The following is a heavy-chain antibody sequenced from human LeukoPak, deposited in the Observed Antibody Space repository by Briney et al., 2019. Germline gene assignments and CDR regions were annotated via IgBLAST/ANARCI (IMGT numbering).Heavy chain of an antibody. CDR1: GYTFTGYY. V-gene: IGHV1-46*01. J-gene: IGHJ4*02. CDR3: ARDWNYYDSSGSLSGDY. D-gene: IGHD3-22*01. Sequence: GASVKVSCKASGYTFTGYYMHWVRQAPGQGLEWMGIINPSGGSTSYAQKFQGRVTMTRDTSTSTVYMELSSLRSEDTAVYYCARDWNYYDSSGSLSGDYWGQGTLVTVSS. CDR2: INPSGGST.